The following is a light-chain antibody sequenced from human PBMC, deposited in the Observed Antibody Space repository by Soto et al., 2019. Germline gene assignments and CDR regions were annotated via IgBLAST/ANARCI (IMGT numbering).Light chain of an antibody. CDR3: MQATHFPRT. Sequence: DIVMTQTPLSSPVTLGQPASISCRSSESLLHIDGTTYLSWLQQRPGQPPRVIIYKISDRLSGVPDRFSGSWVGTDVTLKISRVEAEDVGVYYCMQATHFPRTFGQGTKVELK. J-gene: IGKJ1*01. V-gene: IGKV2-24*01. CDR2: KIS. CDR1: ESLLHIDGTTY.